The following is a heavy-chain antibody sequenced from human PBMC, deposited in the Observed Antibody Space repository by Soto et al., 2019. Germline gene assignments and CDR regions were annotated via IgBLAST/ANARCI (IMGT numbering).Heavy chain of an antibody. CDR1: GVSISGYF. J-gene: IGHJ6*02. CDR2: IYDSGST. D-gene: IGHD2-8*01. V-gene: IGHV4-59*01. CDR3: ERGVYVDYYGMDV. Sequence: SETLSLTCTVSGVSISGYFWSWIRQPPGKGLEWIGDIYDSGSTSDNPSLRSRVTILVDTSKNQFSLEMSSMTAADTAVYYCERGVYVDYYGMDVWGQGTTVTVSS.